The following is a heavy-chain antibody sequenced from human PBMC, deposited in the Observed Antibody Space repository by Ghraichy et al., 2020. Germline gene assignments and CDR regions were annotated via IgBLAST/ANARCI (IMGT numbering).Heavy chain of an antibody. Sequence: GGSLRLSCAASGFTFTSYAMSWVRQAPGKGLEWVSAISGSGGSTYYADSVEGRFTMSRDNSKNTLFLQMNSLRADDTAVYYCAKSSSGSYYNPSYNFDNWGQGTLVTVSS. V-gene: IGHV3-23*01. CDR3: AKSSSGSYYNPSYNFDN. CDR2: ISGSGGST. CDR1: GFTFTSYA. D-gene: IGHD3-10*01. J-gene: IGHJ4*02.